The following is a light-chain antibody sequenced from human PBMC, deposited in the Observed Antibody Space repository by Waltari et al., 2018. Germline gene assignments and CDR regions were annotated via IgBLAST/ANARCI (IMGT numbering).Light chain of an antibody. CDR2: DVS. CDR3: SSYVSSDTLEL. J-gene: IGLJ2*01. V-gene: IGLV2-14*03. CDR1: SSDVGGYNY. Sequence: HSALTQPASVSGSPGQSITISCTGTSSDVGGYNYVSWYQHHPGKATKLMIFDVSNRPSGFSSRFSGSKSDNTASLTISGLQAEDEADYYCSSYVSSDTLELFGGGTSLTVL.